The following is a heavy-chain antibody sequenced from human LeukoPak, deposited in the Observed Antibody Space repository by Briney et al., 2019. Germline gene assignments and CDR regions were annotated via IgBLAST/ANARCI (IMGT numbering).Heavy chain of an antibody. J-gene: IGHJ6*03. Sequence: SGPALVKPTQTLTLTCTFSGFSLTTSGMCVSWVRQSPGKAPEWLARIDWDDDKYYSTSLKTRLTISKDTSKNQVVLRMTNMDPVDTGTYYCARNSGDRNAYRYYYDMDVWGKGTTVIVSS. CDR2: IDWDDDK. D-gene: IGHD3-16*01. V-gene: IGHV2-70*11. CDR1: GFSLTTSGMC. CDR3: ARNSGDRNAYRYYYDMDV.